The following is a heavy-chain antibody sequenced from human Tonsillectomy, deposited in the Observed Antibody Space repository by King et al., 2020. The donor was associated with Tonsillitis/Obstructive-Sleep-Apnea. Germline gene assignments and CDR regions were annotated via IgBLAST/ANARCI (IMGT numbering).Heavy chain of an antibody. D-gene: IGHD3-3*01. Sequence: VQLQQWGAGLLKPSETLSLTCAVYGGSFSGYYWSWIRQPPGKGLEWIGEINHSGSTNYNPSLKSRVTISVDTSKNQFSLKLSSVTAADTAVYYCARGRTRQRAYYDFWSGSNWFDPWGQGTLVTVSS. CDR3: ARGRTRQRAYYDFWSGSNWFDP. V-gene: IGHV4-34*01. J-gene: IGHJ5*02. CDR2: INHSGST. CDR1: GGSFSGYY.